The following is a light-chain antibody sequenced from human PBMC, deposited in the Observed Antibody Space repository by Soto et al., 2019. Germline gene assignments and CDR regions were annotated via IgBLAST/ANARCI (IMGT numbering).Light chain of an antibody. CDR3: LQDPDHSWT. Sequence: ATQITQSPSSLSASVGDRITITCRASRDIVSDLSWYQQKPGKAPTLLIYAASNLQSGVPSRFRGSRSGTEFTLTVSSLQPEDFATYYCLQDPDHSWTFGQRTKVDI. CDR2: AAS. V-gene: IGKV1-6*01. CDR1: RDIVSD. J-gene: IGKJ1*01.